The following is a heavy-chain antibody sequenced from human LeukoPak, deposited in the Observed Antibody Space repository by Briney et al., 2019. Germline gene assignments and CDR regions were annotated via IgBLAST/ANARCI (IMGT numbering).Heavy chain of an antibody. Sequence: GDSLKISCKGSGHTFSTDWIAWVRQMPGKGLAWIGVIYAGDADTRYSPSFQGQVTISADKSLNTAYLEWTNLKASDTAMYYCARFRGELMDGFDFWGQGTLVTVSS. V-gene: IGHV5-51*01. D-gene: IGHD1-7*01. CDR2: IYAGDADT. CDR3: ARFRGELMDGFDF. CDR1: GHTFSTDW. J-gene: IGHJ4*02.